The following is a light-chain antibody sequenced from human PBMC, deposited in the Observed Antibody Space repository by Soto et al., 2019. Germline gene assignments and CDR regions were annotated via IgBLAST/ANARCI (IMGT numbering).Light chain of an antibody. J-gene: IGKJ1*01. V-gene: IGKV1-9*01. CDR2: DAS. Sequence: DIQLTQSPSFLAASLGDRVTITCGASQGISSYLAWYQQKPGKAPKLLIYDASSLESGVPSRFRGSGSGTEFTLTISSLQPDDFAPYYCQQYNSYSRTFGQGTKVDIK. CDR1: QGISSY. CDR3: QQYNSYSRT.